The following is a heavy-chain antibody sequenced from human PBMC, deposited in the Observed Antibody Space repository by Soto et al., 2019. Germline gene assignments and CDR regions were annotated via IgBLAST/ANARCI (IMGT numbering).Heavy chain of an antibody. D-gene: IGHD6-19*01. J-gene: IGHJ2*01. CDR2: ITPMFGTA. CDR1: GGTFSRYA. CDR3: AQTLGLAVAGPGRFYL. V-gene: IGHV1-69*12. Sequence: QVQLVQSGAEVKKYGSSVKVSCKASGGTFSRYAISWVRQAPGQGIEWMGGITPMFGTANYAQRFQGRATITADESSSTADMQPGTLRSDDTAVDYCAQTLGLAVAGPGRFYLWGRGTLVTVSS.